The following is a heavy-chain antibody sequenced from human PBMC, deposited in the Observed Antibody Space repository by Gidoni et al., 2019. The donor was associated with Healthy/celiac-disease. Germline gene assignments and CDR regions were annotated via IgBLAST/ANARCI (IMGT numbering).Heavy chain of an antibody. V-gene: IGHV5-51*01. Sequence: EVQLVWSGAGGKKPGVSLKLYCRCYGYRFTIDWIGWVRQMPGKGLEWMGIIYPGDSDTRYSPSFQGQVTISADKSISIAYLQWSSLMASDTAMYYCARGLGGYYHNHDAFDIWGQGTMVTVSS. CDR3: ARGLGGYYHNHDAFDI. D-gene: IGHD3-22*01. J-gene: IGHJ3*02. CDR2: IYPGDSDT. CDR1: GYRFTIDW.